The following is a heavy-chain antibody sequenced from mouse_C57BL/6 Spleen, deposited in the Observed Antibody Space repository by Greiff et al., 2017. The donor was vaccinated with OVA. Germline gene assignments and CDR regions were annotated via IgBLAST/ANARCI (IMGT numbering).Heavy chain of an antibody. V-gene: IGHV1-59*01. CDR2: IDPSDSYT. Sequence: VQLQQPGAELVRPGTSVKLSCKASGYTFTSYWMHWVKQRPGQGLEWIGVIDPSDSYTNYNQKFKGKATLTVDTSSSTAYMQLSSLTSEDSTVYYSARSGGGWLPTDCGSQGTTLTV. CDR3: ARSGGGWLPTDC. J-gene: IGHJ2*01. D-gene: IGHD2-3*01. CDR1: GYTFTSYW.